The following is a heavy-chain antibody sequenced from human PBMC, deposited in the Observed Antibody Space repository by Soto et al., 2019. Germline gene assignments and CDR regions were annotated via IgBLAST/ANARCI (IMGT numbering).Heavy chain of an antibody. J-gene: IGHJ6*02. V-gene: IGHV1-69*01. CDR2: IIPIFGTA. CDR1: GGTFSSYA. Sequence: QVQLVQCGAEVKKPGSSVKVSCKASGGTFSSYAISWVRQAPGQGLEWMGGIIPIFGTANYAQKFQGRVTITADESTSTAYMELSSLRSEDTAVYYCVSDLEGTVTNYGMDVWGQGTTVTVSS. CDR3: VSDLEGTVTNYGMDV. D-gene: IGHD4-4*01.